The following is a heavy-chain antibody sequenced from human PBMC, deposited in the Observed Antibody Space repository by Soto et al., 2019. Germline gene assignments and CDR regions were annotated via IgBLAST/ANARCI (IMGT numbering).Heavy chain of an antibody. Sequence: SETLSFTCTVSSSPINSRYYWGWIRQTPGKGLEWVASIYHSGSTHYNPSLKSRATISVDTSNNQFSLRLSSVTAADTAIYYCAGNNSGRNFDYWGQGTQVTVSS. CDR2: IYHSGST. D-gene: IGHD6-19*01. J-gene: IGHJ4*02. V-gene: IGHV4-38-2*02. CDR1: SSPINSRYY. CDR3: AGNNSGRNFDY.